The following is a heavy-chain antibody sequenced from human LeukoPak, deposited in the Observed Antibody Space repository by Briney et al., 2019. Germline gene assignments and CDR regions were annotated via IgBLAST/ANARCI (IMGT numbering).Heavy chain of an antibody. D-gene: IGHD6-19*01. CDR1: GYTFSSYY. V-gene: IGHV1-46*01. Sequence: GASVKVSFKASGYTFSSYYIYWVRQAPGQGLEWMGILNPSGGSTTYAQKFQGRVTMTRDTPTSTVYMEMSSLRSEDTAVYYCARDEGSSGLVDYWGQGTLVTVSS. CDR2: LNPSGGST. J-gene: IGHJ4*02. CDR3: ARDEGSSGLVDY.